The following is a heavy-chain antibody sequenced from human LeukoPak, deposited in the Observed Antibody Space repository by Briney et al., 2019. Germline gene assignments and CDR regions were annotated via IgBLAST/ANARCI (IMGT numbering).Heavy chain of an antibody. J-gene: IGHJ4*02. CDR1: GGSISSYY. Sequence: KASETPSLTCTVPGGSISSYYWSWLRQPPGHGLEWSGYIYYSGSTNYNPSLKSRVTISVDTCKNQFSLKLSSVTAADTAVYYCARNSGSFQTYYFDYWGQGTLVTVSS. CDR2: IYYSGST. V-gene: IGHV4-59*01. D-gene: IGHD1-26*01. CDR3: ARNSGSFQTYYFDY.